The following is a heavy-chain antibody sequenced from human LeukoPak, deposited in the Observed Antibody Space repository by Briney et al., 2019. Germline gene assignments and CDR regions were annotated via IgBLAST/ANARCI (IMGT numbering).Heavy chain of an antibody. CDR3: ARDGYYYDSSGYSDAFDI. V-gene: IGHV3-53*01. CDR1: GFTVSSNY. CDR2: IYSGGST. J-gene: IGHJ3*02. D-gene: IGHD3-22*01. Sequence: GSLRLSCAASGFTVSSNYMSWVRQAPGKGLEWVSVIYSGGSTYYADSVKGRFTISRDNSKNTLYLQMNSLRAEDTAVYYCARDGYYYDSSGYSDAFDIWGQGTMVTVSS.